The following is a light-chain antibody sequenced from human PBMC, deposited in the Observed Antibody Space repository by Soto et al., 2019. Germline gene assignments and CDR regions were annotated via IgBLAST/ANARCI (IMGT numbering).Light chain of an antibody. Sequence: EIVLTQSPGTLSLSPGDRATLSCRASQSVSTNYLAWYQQKLGQAPRLLIYGASSRATGIRDRFSGNGSGTDFTLTISRLEPEGFAVYYCHQYGSTPFTFGPGPKVDIK. J-gene: IGKJ3*01. CDR3: HQYGSTPFT. CDR1: QSVSTNY. CDR2: GAS. V-gene: IGKV3-20*01.